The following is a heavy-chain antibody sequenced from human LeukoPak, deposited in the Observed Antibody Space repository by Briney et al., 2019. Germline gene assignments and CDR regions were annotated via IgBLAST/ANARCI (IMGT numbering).Heavy chain of an antibody. J-gene: IGHJ4*02. CDR2: ITATGDTA. Sequence: GGSLRLSCVASGFTFTKCAMSWIRQAPGKGLEWVAIITATGDTAYYADSVKGRFTISRDNSRNTVYMQIDSLRAEDTAIYYCAGDRNSDWYSPLDYWGQGSQVTVSP. D-gene: IGHD6-19*01. CDR1: GFTFTKCA. CDR3: AGDRNSDWYSPLDY. V-gene: IGHV3-23*01.